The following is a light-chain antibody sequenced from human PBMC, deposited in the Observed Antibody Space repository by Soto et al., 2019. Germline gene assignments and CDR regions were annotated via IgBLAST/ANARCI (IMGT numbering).Light chain of an antibody. J-gene: IGKJ1*01. CDR1: QSVSSN. V-gene: IGKV3-15*01. CDR2: GAS. CDR3: QQYNNWPPAKT. Sequence: EIVLTQSPATLSVSPGERATLSCRASQSVSSNLAWYQQKPGQAPRLLIYGASTRATGIPARFSGSGSGTEFTLTISSLQSEDFAVYYCQQYNNWPPAKTFGQGTKVE.